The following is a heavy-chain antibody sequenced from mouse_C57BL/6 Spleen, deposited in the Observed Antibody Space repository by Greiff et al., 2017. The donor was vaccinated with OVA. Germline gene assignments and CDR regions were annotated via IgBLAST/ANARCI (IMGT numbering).Heavy chain of an antibody. CDR3: ASTYGSSYWYFDV. CDR2: INPSNGGT. D-gene: IGHD1-1*01. V-gene: IGHV1-53*01. J-gene: IGHJ1*03. CDR1: GYTFTSYW. Sequence: QVQLQQPGTELVKPGASVKLSCKASGYTFTSYWMHWVKQRPGQGLEWIGNINPSNGGTNYNEKFKSKATLTVDKYSSTAYMQLSSLTTEDSAVYYCASTYGSSYWYFDVWGTGTTVTVSS.